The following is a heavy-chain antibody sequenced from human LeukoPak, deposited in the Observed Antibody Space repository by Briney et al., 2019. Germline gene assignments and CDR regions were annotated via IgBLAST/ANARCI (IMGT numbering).Heavy chain of an antibody. D-gene: IGHD4-11*01. CDR3: ARGLVPGFLDY. Sequence: GGSLRLSCAASGFTFSDYTMNWVRQAPGKGLVWVSRINSDESITTYADSVKGRFTISRDNAKNTLYLQMNSLRAEDTAVYYCARGLVPGFLDYWGQGTPVTVSS. CDR1: GFTFSDYT. V-gene: IGHV3-74*01. CDR2: INSDESIT. J-gene: IGHJ4*02.